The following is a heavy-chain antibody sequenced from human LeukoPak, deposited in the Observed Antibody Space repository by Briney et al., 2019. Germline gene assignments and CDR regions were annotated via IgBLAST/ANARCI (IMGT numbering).Heavy chain of an antibody. Sequence: GGSQRLSCAASGFTFSSYSFNWVRQAPGKGLEWVSSINTIGSYIYYADSVKGRFTISRDGADNSLYLQMNSLRAEDTAVYFCARLRRNSDRSGFYYYYDNWGQGTLVTVSS. D-gene: IGHD3-22*01. CDR3: ARLRRNSDRSGFYYYYDN. CDR1: GFTFSSYS. V-gene: IGHV3-21*01. J-gene: IGHJ4*02. CDR2: INTIGSYI.